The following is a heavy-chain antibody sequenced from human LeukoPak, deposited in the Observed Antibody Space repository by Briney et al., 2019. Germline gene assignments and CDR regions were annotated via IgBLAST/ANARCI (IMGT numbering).Heavy chain of an antibody. V-gene: IGHV4-39*01. CDR2: IYYSGST. CDR3: ARPYGGNSWFDP. D-gene: IGHD4-23*01. Sequence: SETLSLTCTVSGGSISSSSYYWGWIRQPPGKGLEWIGSIYYSGSTYYNPSLKSRVTISVDTSKNQFSLKLSSVTAADTAVYYCARPYGGNSWFDPWGQGTLVTVSS. J-gene: IGHJ5*02. CDR1: GGSISSSSYY.